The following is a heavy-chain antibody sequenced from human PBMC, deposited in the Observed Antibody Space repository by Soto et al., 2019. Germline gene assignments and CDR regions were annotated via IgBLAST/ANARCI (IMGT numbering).Heavy chain of an antibody. CDR3: AKATATGGGAFDI. V-gene: IGHV3-23*01. CDR1: GSICSSYD. D-gene: IGHD2-8*02. Sequence: GGSLRLSCAASGSICSSYDIRCVRQAPGKGLEWVATIHLADSTNYEDSVKGRYTISRDRSKNTVYLQMNSLTAGDTAVYYCAKATATGGGAFDICGQGTMVTVSS. CDR2: IHLADST. J-gene: IGHJ3*02.